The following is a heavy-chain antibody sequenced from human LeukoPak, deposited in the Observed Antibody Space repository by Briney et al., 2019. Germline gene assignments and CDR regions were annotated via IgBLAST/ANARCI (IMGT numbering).Heavy chain of an antibody. V-gene: IGHV4-31*03. CDR2: IYYSGST. CDR3: ARLVSSGTHGYFDY. J-gene: IGHJ4*02. D-gene: IGHD1-26*01. CDR1: GGSISSGGYY. Sequence: SETLSLTCTVSGGSISSGGYYWSWIRQHPGKGLEWIGYIYYSGSTYYNPSLKSRVTISVDTSNNQFSLKLSSVTAADTAVYFCARLVSSGTHGYFDYWGQGTLVAVSS.